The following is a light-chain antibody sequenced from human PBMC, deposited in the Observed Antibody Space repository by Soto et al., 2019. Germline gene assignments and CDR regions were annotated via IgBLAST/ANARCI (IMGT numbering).Light chain of an antibody. Sequence: EIVLTQSPATLSLSPGERATLSCRASQSVSSYLAWYQQKPDQAPRLLIYDASNRATGIPARFSGSGSGTDLTLTISSLEPEDFAVYYCQQRSNWPPNFGQGTRLEIK. CDR1: QSVSSY. J-gene: IGKJ5*01. CDR2: DAS. V-gene: IGKV3-11*01. CDR3: QQRSNWPPN.